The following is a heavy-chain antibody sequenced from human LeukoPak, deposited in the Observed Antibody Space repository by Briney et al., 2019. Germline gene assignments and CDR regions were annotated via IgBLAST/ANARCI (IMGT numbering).Heavy chain of an antibody. CDR2: INAYNGNT. Sequence: ASVKVSCTASGYTFTSYGISWVRQAPGQGLEWMGWINAYNGNTNYAQKLQGRVTMTTDTSTSTAYMELRSLRSDDTAVYYCASLVGAIDGDYFDYWGQGTLVTVSS. V-gene: IGHV1-18*01. D-gene: IGHD1-26*01. J-gene: IGHJ4*02. CDR1: GYTFTSYG. CDR3: ASLVGAIDGDYFDY.